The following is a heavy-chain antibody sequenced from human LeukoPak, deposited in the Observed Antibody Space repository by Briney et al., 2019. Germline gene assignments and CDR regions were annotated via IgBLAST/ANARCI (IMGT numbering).Heavy chain of an antibody. D-gene: IGHD3-9*01. J-gene: IGHJ4*02. CDR3: AKDLRNSGYYND. Sequence: GGSLRLSCAASGFIFSSYNMNWVRQPPGKGLEWVSSISSSSSYIYYADSVEGRFTIPRDNHKNSLYLQMNSLRAEDTAVYYCAKDLRNSGYYNDWGQGTLVTVSS. V-gene: IGHV3-21*04. CDR1: GFIFSSYN. CDR2: ISSSSSYI.